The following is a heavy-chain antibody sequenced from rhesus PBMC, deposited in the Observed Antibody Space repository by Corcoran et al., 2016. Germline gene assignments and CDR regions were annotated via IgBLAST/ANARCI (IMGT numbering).Heavy chain of an antibody. CDR1: GFTFSSYW. V-gene: IGHV3-14*01. Sequence: EVHLVESGGGLAKPGGSLRLYCTASGFTFSSYWIYWVRQAPGKGVEWLSRTNSDGSWTDYADSVKGRFTVSRENAKNTLYLQMDSLTTEDTAVYYCGRVWDRSSVDDWGQGVLVTVSS. D-gene: IGHD2-15*01. CDR2: TNSDGSWT. J-gene: IGHJ4*01. CDR3: GRVWDRSSVDD.